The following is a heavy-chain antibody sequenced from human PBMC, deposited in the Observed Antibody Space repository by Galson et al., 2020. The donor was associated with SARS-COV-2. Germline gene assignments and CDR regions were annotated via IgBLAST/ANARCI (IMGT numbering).Heavy chain of an antibody. CDR3: ARQTSQIWSGYNEKKYRYYYMDV. V-gene: IGHV3-21*01. J-gene: IGHJ6*03. CDR1: GFTFSTYT. Sequence: GGSLRLSCADSGFTFSTYTMTWVRQAPGKGLEWVASITSSSTYMYYADSIKGRFTISRDNAKNSLYLQMNSLRAEDTAVYYCARQTSQIWSGYNEKKYRYYYMDVWGKGTTVTVSS. D-gene: IGHD3-3*01. CDR2: ITSSSTYM.